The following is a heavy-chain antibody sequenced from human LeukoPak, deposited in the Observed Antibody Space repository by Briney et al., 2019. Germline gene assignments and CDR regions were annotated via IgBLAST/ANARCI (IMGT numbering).Heavy chain of an antibody. J-gene: IGHJ4*02. CDR3: VRDLILVWTPGDDFDF. Sequence: GGSLRLSCAASGFAFSAYWMHWVRQAPGKGLEWVSRINEDATTITYADSVKGRFIISGDNSKKSLYLQMNNLRAEDTAVYYCVRDLILVWTPGDDFDFWGQGTLVIVSS. V-gene: IGHV3-74*01. D-gene: IGHD3-16*01. CDR1: GFAFSAYW. CDR2: INEDATTI.